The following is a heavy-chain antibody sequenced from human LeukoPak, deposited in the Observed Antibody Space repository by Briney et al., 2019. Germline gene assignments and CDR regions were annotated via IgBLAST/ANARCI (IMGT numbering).Heavy chain of an antibody. J-gene: IGHJ6*03. D-gene: IGHD6-19*01. V-gene: IGHV4-34*01. Sequence: PSETLSLTCAVYGGSFSGYYWSWIRQPPGKGLEWIGEINHSGSTNYNPSLKSRVTISVDTSKNQFSLKLSSVTAADTAVYYCASILRYSSHYYYMDVWGKGTTVTVSS. CDR2: INHSGST. CDR3: ASILRYSSHYYYMDV. CDR1: GGSFSGYY.